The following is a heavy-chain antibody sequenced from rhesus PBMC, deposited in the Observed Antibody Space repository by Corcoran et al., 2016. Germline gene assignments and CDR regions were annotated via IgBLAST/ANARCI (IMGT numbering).Heavy chain of an antibody. V-gene: IGHV4S19*01. CDR1: GGSISSSNW. CDR3: ARVQVGANNRFDV. D-gene: IGHD2-15*01. Sequence: QVQLQESGPGLVKPSETLSLTCAVSGGSISSSNWWSWIRQPPGKGLEWIGYISGSSGSTYYNPSLKSRVTISKDTSKNQFSLKLSSVTAADTAVYYCARVQVGANNRFDVWGPGVLVTVSS. CDR2: ISGSSGST. J-gene: IGHJ5-1*01.